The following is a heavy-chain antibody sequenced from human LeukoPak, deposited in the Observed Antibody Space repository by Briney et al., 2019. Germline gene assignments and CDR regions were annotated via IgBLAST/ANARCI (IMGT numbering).Heavy chain of an antibody. CDR2: ISSSSSYI. CDR3: AREQGAAAGFFDY. Sequence: GGSLRLSCAASGFTFSSYEMNWVRQAPGKGLEWVSSISSSSSYIYYADSVKGRFTISRDNAKNSLYLQMNSLRAEDTAVYYCAREQGAAAGFFDYWGQGTLVTVSS. D-gene: IGHD6-13*01. CDR1: GFTFSSYE. J-gene: IGHJ4*02. V-gene: IGHV3-21*01.